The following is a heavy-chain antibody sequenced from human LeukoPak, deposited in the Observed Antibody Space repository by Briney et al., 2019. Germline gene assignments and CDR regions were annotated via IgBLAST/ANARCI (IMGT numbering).Heavy chain of an antibody. CDR2: ISAYNGDT. CDR1: NYTFTNYV. J-gene: IGHJ3*02. V-gene: IGHV1-18*01. Sequence: ASVKVSCTASNYTFTNYVINWVRQAPGQGLEWMGWISAYNGDTNYAQRLQDRVTMTTDIPTSTTYMELRSLRSDDTVVYYCARGAMTFYAFDIWGQGTMVTVSS. CDR3: ARGAMTFYAFDI. D-gene: IGHD1-26*01.